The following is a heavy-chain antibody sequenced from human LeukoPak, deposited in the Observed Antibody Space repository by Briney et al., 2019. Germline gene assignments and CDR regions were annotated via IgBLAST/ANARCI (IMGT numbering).Heavy chain of an antibody. V-gene: IGHV1-8*01. D-gene: IGHD2-15*01. CDR2: LNPTSGNT. CDR1: GYTFTSYD. J-gene: IGHJ4*02. Sequence: SVKVSCKASGYTFTSYDINWVRQATGQGLEWMGWLNPTSGNTGCAQKFQGRVTMTRNTSISTAYMELSSLRSEDTAVYYCARGSPGGYCSGGSCPFFDSWGQGTLVTVSS. CDR3: ARGSPGGYCSGGSCPFFDS.